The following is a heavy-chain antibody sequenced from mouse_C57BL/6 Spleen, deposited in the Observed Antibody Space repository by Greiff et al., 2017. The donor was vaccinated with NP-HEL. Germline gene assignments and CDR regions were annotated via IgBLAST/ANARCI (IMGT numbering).Heavy chain of an antibody. CDR3: ARYHSDFDD. CDR1: GYTFTDYY. D-gene: IGHD2-12*01. V-gene: IGHV1-26*01. J-gene: IGHJ2*01. CDR2: INPNNGGT. Sequence: EVQLQQSGPELVKPGASVKISCKASGYTFTDYYMNWVKQSHGKSLEWIGDINPNNGGTSYNQKFKGKATLTVDKSSSTAYMELSSLTSEDSAVYYCARYHSDFDDWGQGTTLTVSS.